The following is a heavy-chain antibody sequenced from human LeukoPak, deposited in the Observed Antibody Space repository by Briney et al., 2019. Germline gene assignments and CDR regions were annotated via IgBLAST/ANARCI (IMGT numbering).Heavy chain of an antibody. CDR3: AKEGGIVVVPAAMRADY. D-gene: IGHD2-2*01. CDR1: GFTFSSYA. CDR2: ISGSGGST. J-gene: IGHJ4*02. Sequence: GGSLRLSCAASGFTFSSYAMSWVRQAPGKGLEWVSAISGSGGSTYYADSVKGRFTISRDNSKNTLYLQMNSLRAEDTAVYYCAKEGGIVVVPAAMRADYWAREPWSPSPQ. V-gene: IGHV3-23*01.